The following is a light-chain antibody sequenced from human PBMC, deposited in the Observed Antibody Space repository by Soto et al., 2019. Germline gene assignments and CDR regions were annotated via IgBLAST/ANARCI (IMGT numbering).Light chain of an antibody. J-gene: IGKJ1*01. CDR1: ESVVSSY. Sequence: DIVLPQSPGTLSLSPGERATLSCRATESVVSSYLAWYQLKPGQAPRLLIYDASSRATGIPDRFSGSGSGTDFTLTISRLEPEDFAVYYCQQYGSIPWTFGQGTKVDIK. V-gene: IGKV3-20*01. CDR3: QQYGSIPWT. CDR2: DAS.